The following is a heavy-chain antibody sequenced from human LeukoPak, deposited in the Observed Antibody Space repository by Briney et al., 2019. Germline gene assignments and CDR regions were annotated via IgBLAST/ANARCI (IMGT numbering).Heavy chain of an antibody. CDR2: INPSGGST. CDR1: GYTFTGYY. Sequence: GASVKVSCKASGYTFTGYYMHWVRQAPGQELEWMGIINPSGGSTSYAQKFQGRVTMTRDTSTSTVYMELSSLRSEDTAVYYCASSSNWNYSGMDVWGQGTTVTVSS. J-gene: IGHJ6*02. V-gene: IGHV1-46*01. D-gene: IGHD1-20*01. CDR3: ASSSNWNYSGMDV.